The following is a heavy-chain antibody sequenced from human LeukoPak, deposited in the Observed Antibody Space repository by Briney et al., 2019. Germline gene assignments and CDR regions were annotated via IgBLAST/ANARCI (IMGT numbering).Heavy chain of an antibody. Sequence: GSSVKVSCKASGGTFSSYAISWVRQAPGQGLEWMGRIIPIFGTANYAQKFQGRVTITADKSTSTAYMELSSLRSEDTAVYYCASSTAGRYYDSSGYYYRGDYWGQGSPVTVSS. CDR2: IIPIFGTA. CDR3: ASSTAGRYYDSSGYYYRGDY. CDR1: GGTFSSYA. V-gene: IGHV1-69*06. D-gene: IGHD3-22*01. J-gene: IGHJ4*02.